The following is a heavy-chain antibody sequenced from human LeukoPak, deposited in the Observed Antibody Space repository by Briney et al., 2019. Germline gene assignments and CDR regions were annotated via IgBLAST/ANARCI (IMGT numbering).Heavy chain of an antibody. CDR2: INAGNGIT. CDR3: ARAFWDIVVVPAAIGY. Sequence: ASVKVSCKASGYTFTSYAMNWVRQAPGQGLEWTGWINAGNGITKYSQKFQGRVTITRDTSASTAYMELSSLRSEDTAVYYCARAFWDIVVVPAAIGYWGQGTLVTVSS. D-gene: IGHD2-2*01. J-gene: IGHJ4*02. CDR1: GYTFTSYA. V-gene: IGHV1-3*01.